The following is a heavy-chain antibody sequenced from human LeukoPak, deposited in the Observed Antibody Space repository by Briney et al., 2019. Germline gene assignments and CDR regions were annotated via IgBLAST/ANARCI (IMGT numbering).Heavy chain of an antibody. D-gene: IGHD3-10*01. Sequence: ASVKVSCKASGYTFTNYDLTWVRQATGQGLEWMGWMNPNSGNTGYAQKFQGRVTMTRNTSISTAYMELSSLRSEDTAVYYCARGRRKLLFNRNYYFDYWGQGTLVTVSS. CDR1: GYTFTNYD. CDR3: ARGRRKLLFNRNYYFDY. CDR2: MNPNSGNT. J-gene: IGHJ4*02. V-gene: IGHV1-8*01.